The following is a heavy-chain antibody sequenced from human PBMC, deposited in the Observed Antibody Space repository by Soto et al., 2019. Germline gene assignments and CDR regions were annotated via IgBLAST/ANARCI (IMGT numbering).Heavy chain of an antibody. J-gene: IGHJ5*02. CDR3: AYRQEYRGSWDSGWFDP. V-gene: IGHV2-5*02. CDR2: IYWDDDK. D-gene: IGHD2-15*01. Sequence: HITLKESGPTLVEPTQTLTLTCAFSGFSLSTSGVGVGWIRQPPGKALEWLAFIYWDDDKRYSPSLKTRLTIIKDISINLVVLIMTNVDPVDTATYYCAYRQEYRGSWDSGWFDPWGQGTLVPVSS. CDR1: GFSLSTSGVG.